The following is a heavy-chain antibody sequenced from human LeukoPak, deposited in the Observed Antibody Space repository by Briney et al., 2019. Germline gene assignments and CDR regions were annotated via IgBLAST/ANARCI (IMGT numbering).Heavy chain of an antibody. CDR1: GFTFSDYY. CDR2: ISSSGSTI. J-gene: IGHJ4*02. Sequence: GGSLRLSCAASGFTFSDYYMSWIRQAPGKGLEWVSYISSSGSTIYYADSVKGRFTISRDNAMNSLYLQMNSLRAEDTAVYYCASLPRYCSSTNCYPYWGQGTLVTVSS. CDR3: ASLPRYCSSTNCYPY. D-gene: IGHD2-2*01. V-gene: IGHV3-11*01.